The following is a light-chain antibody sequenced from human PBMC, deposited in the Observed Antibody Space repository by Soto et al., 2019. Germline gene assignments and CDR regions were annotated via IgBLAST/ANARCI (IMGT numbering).Light chain of an antibody. Sequence: DIVMTQSPDSLAVSLGERATINCKSSQSVLYSSNSENYLAWYQQKPGQPPRLLIYWASTRESGVPDRFSGSGSGTDFTLTISSLQAEDVAVYYCQHYFTAPYTFGQGTKLEIK. CDR2: WAS. CDR3: QHYFTAPYT. J-gene: IGKJ2*01. V-gene: IGKV4-1*01. CDR1: QSVLYSSNSENY.